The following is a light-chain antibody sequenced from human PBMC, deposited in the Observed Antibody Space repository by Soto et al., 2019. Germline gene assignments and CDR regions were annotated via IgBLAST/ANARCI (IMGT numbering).Light chain of an antibody. Sequence: QSALTQPPSASGSPGQSVTISCTGTSSDVGAYKYVSWYQQYPGKAPKLMIYEVTKRPSGVPDRFSGSKSGNTASLTVSGLQAEDEADYYCTADVGNDSWVFGGGTKLTVL. CDR1: SSDVGAYKY. CDR2: EVT. CDR3: TADVGNDSWV. V-gene: IGLV2-8*01. J-gene: IGLJ3*02.